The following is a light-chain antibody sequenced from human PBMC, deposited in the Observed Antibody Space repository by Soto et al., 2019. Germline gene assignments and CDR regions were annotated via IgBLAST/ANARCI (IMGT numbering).Light chain of an antibody. V-gene: IGKV3-20*01. J-gene: IGKJ1*01. Sequence: EIVLTQSPGTLSLSPGERATLSCSASQSVRSNYLAWYQQEPGQAPRLLIYNSSTRATGIPDRFSGSGSGTDFTLTISRLEPEDFALYYCQQYRDLPQTFGQGTQVEIK. CDR1: QSVRSNY. CDR2: NSS. CDR3: QQYRDLPQT.